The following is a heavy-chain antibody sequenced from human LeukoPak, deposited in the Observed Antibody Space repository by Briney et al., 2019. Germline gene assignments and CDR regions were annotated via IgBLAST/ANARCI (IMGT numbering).Heavy chain of an antibody. CDR2: IYHSGST. CDR3: ARIAARGQYFDY. V-gene: IGHV4-30-2*01. CDR1: GGSISSGGYS. Sequence: TSETLSLTCAVSGGSISSGGYSWSWIRQPPGKGLEWIGYIYHSGSTYYNPSLKSRVTISVDRSKNQFSLKLSSVTAADTAVYYCARIAARGQYFDYWGQGTLVTVSS. J-gene: IGHJ4*02. D-gene: IGHD6-6*01.